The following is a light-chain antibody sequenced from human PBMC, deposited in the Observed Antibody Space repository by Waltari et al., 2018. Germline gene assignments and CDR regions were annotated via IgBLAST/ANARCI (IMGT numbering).Light chain of an antibody. Sequence: EIVLTQSPATLSLYQGERATLSCRASQCVSSYLAWYQQKSGQAPRLPIYDASNRATGIPARFSGGGSGTDFTLTISSLEPEDFAVYYCQQRSDWLLTFGGGTKVEIK. V-gene: IGKV3-11*01. CDR1: QCVSSY. CDR3: QQRSDWLLT. J-gene: IGKJ4*01. CDR2: DAS.